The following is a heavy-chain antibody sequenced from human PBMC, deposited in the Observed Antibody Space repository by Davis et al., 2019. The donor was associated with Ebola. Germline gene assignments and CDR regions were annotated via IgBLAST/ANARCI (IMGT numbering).Heavy chain of an antibody. CDR3: ARVFGATYGMDV. D-gene: IGHD3-10*02. CDR2: INPNSGGT. J-gene: IGHJ6*02. Sequence: ASVKVSCKASGYTFTGYYMHWVRQAPGQGLEWMGWINPNSGGTSYAQKFQGRVTMTRDTSISTAYMDLSRLRSDDTALYYCARVFGATYGMDVLGQGTTVTVSS. CDR1: GYTFTGYY. V-gene: IGHV1-2*02.